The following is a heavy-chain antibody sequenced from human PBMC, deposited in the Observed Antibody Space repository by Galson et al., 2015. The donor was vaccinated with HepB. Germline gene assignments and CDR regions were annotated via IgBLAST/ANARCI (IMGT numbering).Heavy chain of an antibody. CDR1: GDSISSSNW. CDR3: ARVWASIVHAFDI. CDR2: IYHSGST. Sequence: LSLTCSVSGDSISSSNWWTWVRQPPGKGPEWIGEIYHSGSTNYNPSLKSRVTISVDKSKNQFSLKLTSVTAADTAVYYCARVWASIVHAFDIWGQGTMVTVSS. J-gene: IGHJ3*02. D-gene: IGHD2-15*01. V-gene: IGHV4-4*02.